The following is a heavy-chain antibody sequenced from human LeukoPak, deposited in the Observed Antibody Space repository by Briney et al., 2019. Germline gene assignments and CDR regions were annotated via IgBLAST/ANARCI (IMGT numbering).Heavy chain of an antibody. Sequence: GGSLRLSCADSGFTFSSYAMRCVRQAPGKGLEWVSGISDSGGTTNYADSVKGRFTMSRDNSKNTLYLQLNSLRAEDTAVYYCALGGYGSSWYMDYWGQGTLVTVSS. J-gene: IGHJ4*02. D-gene: IGHD6-13*01. V-gene: IGHV3-23*01. CDR2: ISDSGGTT. CDR1: GFTFSSYA. CDR3: ALGGYGSSWYMDY.